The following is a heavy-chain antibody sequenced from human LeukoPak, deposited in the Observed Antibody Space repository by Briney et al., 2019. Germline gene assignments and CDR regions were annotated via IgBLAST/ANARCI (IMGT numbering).Heavy chain of an antibody. J-gene: IGHJ4*02. CDR3: ARDRFRYCSGAYCSHFEF. Sequence: GRSLRPSCAASGFIFDDYAMHWVRHDPGKGLEWVSGVSWISGTIEYADSVKGRLTISRDNAKNSLYLQMNSLRADDMAFYYCARDRFRYCSGAYCSHFEFWGQGTLVSVSS. CDR2: VSWISGTI. V-gene: IGHV3-9*03. D-gene: IGHD2-15*01. CDR1: GFIFDDYA.